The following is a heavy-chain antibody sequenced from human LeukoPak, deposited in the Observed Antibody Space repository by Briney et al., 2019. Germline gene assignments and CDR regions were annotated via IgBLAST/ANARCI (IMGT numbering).Heavy chain of an antibody. V-gene: IGHV4-34*01. CDR2: INQSGRA. CDR1: GGSFSGHY. CDR3: VRNFDY. Sequence: SETLSLTCVVYGGSFSGHYWSWIRQPPGKGLEWIWDINQSGRANYNPSLKSQVTISIDTSKNQFSMNLNSVTAADTAVYYCVRNFDYWGEGTLVTVSS. J-gene: IGHJ4*02.